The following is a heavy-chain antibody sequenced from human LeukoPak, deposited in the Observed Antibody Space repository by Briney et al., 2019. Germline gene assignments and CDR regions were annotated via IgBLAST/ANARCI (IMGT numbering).Heavy chain of an antibody. CDR2: IYDSGST. V-gene: IGHV4-39*01. CDR1: GGSIRSSYYY. J-gene: IGHJ4*02. Sequence: SETLSLTCTVSGGSIRSSYYYWGWIRQPPGKGLEWIGSIYDSGSTYYNPSLKSRVTISVDTSKNQFSLKLNSVTAADTAVYYCARHLYDYVWGSYLPLLRRLDYWGQGTLVTVSS. CDR3: ARHLYDYVWGSYLPLLRRLDY. D-gene: IGHD3-16*02.